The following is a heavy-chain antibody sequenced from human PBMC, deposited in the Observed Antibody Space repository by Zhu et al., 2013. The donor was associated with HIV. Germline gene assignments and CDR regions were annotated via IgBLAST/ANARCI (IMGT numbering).Heavy chain of an antibody. CDR1: GYNFLSYV. CDR3: AKVAGATPYYFGLDV. CDR2: ISSHNGNT. D-gene: IGHD1-26*01. Sequence: QVQLVQSGAEVKKPGASVKVSCKASGYNFLSYVITWVRQAPGQGLEWMGWISSHNGNTKYAQDFQGRVSMTTDTPTRTMYMELRSLRFDDTAVYYCAKVAGATPYYFGLDVWGQGTTVTVSS. J-gene: IGHJ6*02. V-gene: IGHV1-18*01.